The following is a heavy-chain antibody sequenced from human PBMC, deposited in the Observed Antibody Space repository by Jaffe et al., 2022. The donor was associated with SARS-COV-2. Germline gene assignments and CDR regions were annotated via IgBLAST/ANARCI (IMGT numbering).Heavy chain of an antibody. D-gene: IGHD3-22*01. V-gene: IGHV3-66*02. CDR3: ARGYFFNYFDH. J-gene: IGHJ4*02. CDR1: GLTVSSNY. Sequence: EVQLVESGGGLVQPGESLRLSCAASGLTVSSNYMNWVRQAPGKGLEWVSVIYSGGGGTYYADSVRGRFTISRDNSKNTLYLQMNTLRPEDTAVYYCARGYFFNYFDHWGQGTLVTVSS. CDR2: IYSGGGGT.